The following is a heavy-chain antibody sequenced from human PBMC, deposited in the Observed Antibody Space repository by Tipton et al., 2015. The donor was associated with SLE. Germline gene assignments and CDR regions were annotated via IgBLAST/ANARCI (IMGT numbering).Heavy chain of an antibody. CDR2: IHTSGST. J-gene: IGHJ3*02. V-gene: IGHV4-61*02. D-gene: IGHD1-14*01. Sequence: TLSLTCTVSGGSISSGNYSWSWIRQPAGKGLEWIGRIHTSGSTNYTPSLKSRVTISVDTSKNQFSVKLTSVTAADTAVYYCASQPALGAFDIWSQGTTVTVSS. CDR3: ASQPALGAFDI. CDR1: GGSISSGNYS.